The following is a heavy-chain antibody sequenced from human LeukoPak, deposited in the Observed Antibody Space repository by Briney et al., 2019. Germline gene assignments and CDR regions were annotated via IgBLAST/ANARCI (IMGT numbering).Heavy chain of an antibody. CDR1: GYSISSGYY. D-gene: IGHD3-22*01. V-gene: IGHV4-38-2*02. CDR2: IYHSGST. CDR3: ARCGYYYPDY. J-gene: IGHJ4*02. Sequence: NPSETLSLTCTVSGYSISSGYYWGWIRQPPGKGLEWIGSIYHSGSTYYNPSLKSRVTISVDTSRNQFSLKLSSVTAADTAVYYCARCGYYYPDYWGQGTLVTVSS.